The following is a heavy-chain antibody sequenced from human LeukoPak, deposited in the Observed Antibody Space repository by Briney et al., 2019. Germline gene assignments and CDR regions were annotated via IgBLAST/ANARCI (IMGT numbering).Heavy chain of an antibody. CDR1: GFTVSEHY. CDR3: AKDIGISVGNAFDI. Sequence: GGSLRLSCAASGFTVSEHYMSWVRQAPGQGLESVSLIYSGGTTLYADSVKGRFTISRDNSKNTLYLQMNSLRAEDMALYYCAKDIGISVGNAFDIWGQGTMVTVSS. D-gene: IGHD7-27*01. CDR2: IYSGGTT. J-gene: IGHJ3*02. V-gene: IGHV3-53*05.